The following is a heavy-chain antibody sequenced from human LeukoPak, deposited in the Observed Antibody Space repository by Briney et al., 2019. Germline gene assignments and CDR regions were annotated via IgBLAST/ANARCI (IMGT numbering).Heavy chain of an antibody. D-gene: IGHD6-19*01. CDR3: AKDISPGYSSGWYYFDY. J-gene: IGHJ4*02. Sequence: GRSLRLSCAASGFTFDDYAMHWVRQAPGKGLEWVSGISWNSGSIGYADSVKGRFTISRDNAKNSLHLQMNSLRAEDTALYYCAKDISPGYSSGWYYFDYWGQGTLVTVSS. V-gene: IGHV3-9*01. CDR2: ISWNSGSI. CDR1: GFTFDDYA.